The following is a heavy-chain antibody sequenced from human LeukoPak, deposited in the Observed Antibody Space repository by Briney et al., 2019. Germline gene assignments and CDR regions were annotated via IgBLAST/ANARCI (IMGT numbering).Heavy chain of an antibody. CDR2: ISGSGGST. CDR1: GFTFSSYA. V-gene: IGHV3-23*01. Sequence: GGSLRLSCAASGFTFSSYAMSWVRQAPGKGLEWVSSISGSGGSTYYADSVKGRFPISRDNSKNTLYLQINSLRAEDTAVYFFAKDRSGPTIDYWGQGTLVTVSS. J-gene: IGHJ4*02. D-gene: IGHD3-16*02. CDR3: AKDRSGPTIDY.